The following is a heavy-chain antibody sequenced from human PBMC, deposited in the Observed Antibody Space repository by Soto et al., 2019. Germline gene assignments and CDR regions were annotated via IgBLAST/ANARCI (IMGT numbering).Heavy chain of an antibody. CDR3: ARDPMVRGPPQQWFDP. D-gene: IGHD3-10*01. J-gene: IGHJ5*02. Sequence: QVQLVESGGGVVQPGRSLRLSCAASGFTFSSYGMHWVRQAPGKGLEWVAVIWYDGSNKYYADSVKGRFTISRDNSKNTLYLQMNSLRAEDTAVYYCARDPMVRGPPQQWFDPWGQGTLVTVSS. CDR1: GFTFSSYG. CDR2: IWYDGSNK. V-gene: IGHV3-33*01.